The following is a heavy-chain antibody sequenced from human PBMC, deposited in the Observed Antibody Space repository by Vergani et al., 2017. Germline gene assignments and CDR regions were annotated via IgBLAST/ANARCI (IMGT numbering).Heavy chain of an antibody. D-gene: IGHD1-1*01. J-gene: IGHJ6*03. Sequence: EVQLVESGGGLVQPGGSLRLSCAASGFPFSRYRMNWVRQAPGKGLEWVSYISSSSSTIYYADSVKGRFTISRDNAKNSRYLQMNSLRDEDTAVYYCARDAGTTRDYYYYYMDVWGKGTTVTVSS. V-gene: IGHV3-48*02. CDR3: ARDAGTTRDYYYYYMDV. CDR1: GFPFSRYR. CDR2: ISSSSSTI.